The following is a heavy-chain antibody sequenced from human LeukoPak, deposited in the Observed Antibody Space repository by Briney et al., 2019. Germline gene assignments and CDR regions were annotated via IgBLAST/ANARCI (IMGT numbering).Heavy chain of an antibody. V-gene: IGHV4-31*03. Sequence: SETLSLTCTVSGCSISSGVYYWTWIRQHPGRGLEWIGYIYYSGSTYYNPSLKSRVSISVDTSKNQFSLKVSSVTAADTAVYYCARDVKSSGYNYYGMDVWGQGTTVTVSS. CDR2: IYYSGST. J-gene: IGHJ6*02. D-gene: IGHD6-19*01. CDR1: GCSISSGVYY. CDR3: ARDVKSSGYNYYGMDV.